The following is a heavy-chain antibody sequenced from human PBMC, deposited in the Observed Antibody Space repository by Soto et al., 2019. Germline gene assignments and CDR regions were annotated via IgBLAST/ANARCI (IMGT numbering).Heavy chain of an antibody. D-gene: IGHD3-10*01. CDR1: GFTFSSYA. J-gene: IGHJ6*02. Sequence: GGSLRLSCAASGFTFSSYAMSWVRQAPGKGLEWVSAISGSGGSTYYADSVKGRFTISRDNSKNTLYLQMNSLRAEDTAVYYCAKDVIGITLDFFPTWYYGMDVWGQGTTVTVSS. CDR3: AKDVIGITLDFFPTWYYGMDV. V-gene: IGHV3-23*01. CDR2: ISGSGGST.